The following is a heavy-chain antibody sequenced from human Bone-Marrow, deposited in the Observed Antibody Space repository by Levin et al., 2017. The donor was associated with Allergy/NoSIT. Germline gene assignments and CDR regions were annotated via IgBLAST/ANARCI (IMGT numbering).Heavy chain of an antibody. J-gene: IGHJ4*02. CDR1: GDSIGSSAYY. Sequence: SQTLSLPCPVSGDSIGSSAYYWGWIRQPPGKGLEWIGSIYYSGNTYYNTSLKSRVSISVDTSKNQFSLNLASVTAADTAVYYCVGEGGAYSYGLPYWGQGTLVTVSS. D-gene: IGHD5-18*01. CDR2: IYYSGNT. CDR3: VGEGGAYSYGLPY. V-gene: IGHV4-39*01.